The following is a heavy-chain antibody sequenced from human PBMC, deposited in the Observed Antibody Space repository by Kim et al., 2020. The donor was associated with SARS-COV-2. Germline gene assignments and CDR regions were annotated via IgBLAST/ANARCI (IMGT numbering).Heavy chain of an antibody. CDR3: ARGRGILRARAGFDL. Sequence: SETLSLTCAVSGGSISSSNWCSWVRQPPGKGLEWIGEIYHSGSTNYNPSLKSRVTISVDKSKNQFSLKLSSVTAADTAVYYCARGRGILRARAGFDLWGRGTLVTGSS. CDR2: IYHSGST. D-gene: IGHD2-15*01. CDR1: GGSISSSNW. V-gene: IGHV4-4*02. J-gene: IGHJ2*01.